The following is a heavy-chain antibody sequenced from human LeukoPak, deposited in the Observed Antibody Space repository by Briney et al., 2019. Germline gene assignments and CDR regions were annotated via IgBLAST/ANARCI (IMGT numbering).Heavy chain of an antibody. V-gene: IGHV3-7*01. D-gene: IGHD3-3*01. Sequence: GGSLRLSCAASGFTFSSYWMSWVRQAPGKGLEWVANIKQDGSEKYYVDSVKGRFTISRDNAKNSLYLQMNSLRAEDTAVYYRARGGSPGGVLEWLFPYYYYGMDVWGQGTTVTVSS. CDR3: ARGGSPGGVLEWLFPYYYYGMDV. J-gene: IGHJ6*02. CDR1: GFTFSSYW. CDR2: IKQDGSEK.